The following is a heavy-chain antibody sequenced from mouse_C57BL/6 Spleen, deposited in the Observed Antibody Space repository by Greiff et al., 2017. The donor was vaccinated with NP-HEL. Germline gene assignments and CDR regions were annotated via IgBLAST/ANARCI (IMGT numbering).Heavy chain of an antibody. D-gene: IGHD2-2*01. CDR1: GYTFTGYW. Sequence: VKLQESGAELMKPGASVKLSCKATGYTFTGYWIEWVKQRPGHGLEWIGEILPGSGSTNYNEKFKGKATFTADTSSNTAYMQLSSLTTEDSAIYYCARGGMVTTEGYYAMDYWGQGTSVTVSS. J-gene: IGHJ4*01. CDR3: ARGGMVTTEGYYAMDY. V-gene: IGHV1-9*01. CDR2: ILPGSGST.